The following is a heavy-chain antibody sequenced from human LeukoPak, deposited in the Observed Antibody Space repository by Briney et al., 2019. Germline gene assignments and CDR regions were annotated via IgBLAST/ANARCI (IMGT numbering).Heavy chain of an antibody. CDR1: GGSIGSTNY. Sequence: SQTLCLTCGVSGGSIGSTNYWSRVRQAPGKGLEWIGEIAHDGTTNYNPSLRSRVAMSFDRANNQFSLSLTSVTAADTAVYYCTREDRPYCPFAYWGQGVLVTVSS. J-gene: IGHJ4*02. V-gene: IGHV4-4*02. D-gene: IGHD1-26*01. CDR3: TREDRPYCPFAY. CDR2: IAHDGTT.